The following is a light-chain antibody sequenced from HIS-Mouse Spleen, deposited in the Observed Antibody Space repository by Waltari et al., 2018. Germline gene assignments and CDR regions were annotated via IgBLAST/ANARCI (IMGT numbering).Light chain of an antibody. J-gene: IGLJ2*01. CDR1: MSDVWSANL. V-gene: IGLV2-23*01. Sequence: QSALTQPASVSGSPGQSITISCTGTMSDVWSANLVSWDQPQPRQDPKLMIHEGSKRASGVSNRFSCCQSGNTASRPISGLQAEEEADYYCCSYAGSSTSVVFGGGTKLTVL. CDR2: EGS. CDR3: CSYAGSSTSVV.